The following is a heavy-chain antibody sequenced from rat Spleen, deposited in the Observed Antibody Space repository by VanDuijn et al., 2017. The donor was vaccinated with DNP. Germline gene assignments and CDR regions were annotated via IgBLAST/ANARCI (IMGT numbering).Heavy chain of an antibody. CDR1: GYTFTTYY. J-gene: IGHJ4*01. V-gene: IGHV1-43*01. Sequence: QVQLQQSGAELAKPGSSVKISCKASGYTFTTYYISWIKQTTGQDREYIGYINTGSGGTNYNEKFKGKATLTVDKSSSTAFMQLSSLTPDDSAVYYCARYGIIRGTHYAMDAWGQGTSVTVSS. CDR2: INTGSGGT. D-gene: IGHD4-3*01. CDR3: ARYGIIRGTHYAMDA.